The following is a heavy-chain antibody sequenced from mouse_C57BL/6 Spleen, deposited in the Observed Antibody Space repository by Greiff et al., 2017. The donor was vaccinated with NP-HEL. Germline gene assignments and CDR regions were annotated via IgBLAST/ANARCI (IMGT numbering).Heavy chain of an antibody. Sequence: QVQLQQPGAELVMPGASVKLSCKASGYTFTSYWMHWVKQRPGQGLEWIGEIDPSDSYTNYNQKFKGKSTLTVDKSSSPAYMQLSSLTSEDSAVYYCARGITTVVGDYAMDYWGQGTSVTVSS. V-gene: IGHV1-69*01. CDR1: GYTFTSYW. CDR2: IDPSDSYT. CDR3: ARGITTVVGDYAMDY. J-gene: IGHJ4*01. D-gene: IGHD1-1*01.